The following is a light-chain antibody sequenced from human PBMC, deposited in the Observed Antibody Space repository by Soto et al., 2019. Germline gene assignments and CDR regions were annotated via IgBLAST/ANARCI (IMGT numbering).Light chain of an antibody. V-gene: IGKV2-28*01. CDR1: QILLHSNGYNY. CDR2: LGS. CDR3: MQALQTPLT. Sequence: DIVMTHSPLSLPVTPVEPASISFRSSQILLHSNGYNYLDWYLQKPGQSPQLLIYLGSNRASGVPDRFSGSGSGTDFTLKISRVEAEDVGVYYCMQALQTPLTFGGGNKVDIK. J-gene: IGKJ4*01.